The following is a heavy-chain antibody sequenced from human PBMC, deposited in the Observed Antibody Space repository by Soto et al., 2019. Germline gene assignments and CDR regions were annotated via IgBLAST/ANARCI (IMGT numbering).Heavy chain of an antibody. CDR2: IYHSGST. J-gene: IGHJ6*02. D-gene: IGHD3-9*01. CDR1: GGSICSSNW. V-gene: IGHV4-4*02. CDR3: ARRKDYDILTGGSYYYYGMDV. Sequence: PSETLSLTCAVSGGSICSSNWWNWVRQPPGKGLEGIGEIYHSGSTNYNPSLKSRVAISVDKSKNQFSLKLSSVTAADTAVYYCARRKDYDILTGGSYYYYGMDVWGQGTTVTVSS.